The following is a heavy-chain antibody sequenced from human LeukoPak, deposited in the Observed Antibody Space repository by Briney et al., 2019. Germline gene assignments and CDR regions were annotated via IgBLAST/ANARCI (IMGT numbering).Heavy chain of an antibody. CDR3: ARIDCSSTSCYLDY. V-gene: IGHV4-4*07. CDR2: IYTSGST. J-gene: IGHJ4*02. CDR1: GGSISGYY. D-gene: IGHD2-2*01. Sequence: PSETLSLTCTVSGGSISGYYWSWIRQPAGKGLEWIGRIYTSGSTNYNPSLKSRVTMSVDTSKNQFSLKLSSVTAADTAVYYCARIDCSSTSCYLDYWGQGTLVTVSS.